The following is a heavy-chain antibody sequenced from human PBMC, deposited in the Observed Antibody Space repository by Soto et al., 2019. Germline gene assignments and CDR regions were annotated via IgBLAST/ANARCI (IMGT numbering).Heavy chain of an antibody. CDR2: ISGSGGST. CDR1: GFTFSSYA. CDR3: AKWDHPIVPAAIEYYYYGMDV. D-gene: IGHD2-2*01. V-gene: IGHV3-23*01. Sequence: PGGSLRLSWAASGFTFSSYAMSWVRQAPGKGLEWVSAISGSGGSTYYADSVKGRFTISRDNSKNTLYLQMNSLRAEDTAVYYCAKWDHPIVPAAIEYYYYGMDVWGQGTTVTVSS. J-gene: IGHJ6*02.